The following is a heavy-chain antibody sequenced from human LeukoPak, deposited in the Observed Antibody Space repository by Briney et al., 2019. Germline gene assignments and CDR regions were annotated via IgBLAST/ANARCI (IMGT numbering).Heavy chain of an antibody. J-gene: IGHJ4*02. D-gene: IGHD4-11*01. CDR2: ISYDGNTI. V-gene: IGHV3-30-3*01. Sequence: GGSLRLSCAASEFTFSNYAVHWVHQAPGKGLQWVAVISYDGNTIYYADSVKGRFTISRDTSKNTLYLQMNSLRTEDTAVYYCARSGGLQKFDYWGQGTLVTVSS. CDR3: ARSGGLQKFDY. CDR1: EFTFSNYA.